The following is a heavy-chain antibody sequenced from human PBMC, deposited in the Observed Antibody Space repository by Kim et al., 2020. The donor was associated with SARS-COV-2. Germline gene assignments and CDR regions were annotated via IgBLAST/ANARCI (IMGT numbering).Heavy chain of an antibody. CDR1: GYSFTSYW. Sequence: GESLKISCKGSGYSFTSYWIGWVRQMPGKGLEWMGIIYPGDSDTRYSPSFQGQVTISADKSISTAYLQWSSLKASDTAMYYCARALKDYDILTGYSLYYGMDVWGQGTTVTVSS. D-gene: IGHD3-9*01. CDR3: ARALKDYDILTGYSLYYGMDV. V-gene: IGHV5-51*01. J-gene: IGHJ6*02. CDR2: IYPGDSDT.